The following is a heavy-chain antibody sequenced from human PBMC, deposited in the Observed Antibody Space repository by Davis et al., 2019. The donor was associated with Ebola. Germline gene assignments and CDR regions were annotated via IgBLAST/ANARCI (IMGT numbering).Heavy chain of an antibody. J-gene: IGHJ6*02. CDR3: ARDIYSSSSGYYYGMDV. CDR2: ISYDGSNK. D-gene: IGHD6-6*01. V-gene: IGHV3-30-3*01. Sequence: GESLKISCAASGFTVSSNYMSWVRQAPGKGLEWVAVISYDGSNKYFADSVKGRFTISRDNSKNTLYLQMNSLRAEDTAVYYCARDIYSSSSGYYYGMDVWGQWTTVTVSS. CDR1: GFTVSSNY.